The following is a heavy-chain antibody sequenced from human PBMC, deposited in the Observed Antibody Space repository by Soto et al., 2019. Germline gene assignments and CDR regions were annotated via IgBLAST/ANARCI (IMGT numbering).Heavy chain of an antibody. CDR2: IYPGDSDT. D-gene: IGHD2-2*01. CDR3: ARSVVVPTVYYYYMDV. J-gene: IGHJ6*03. V-gene: IGHV5-51*01. CDR1: GYSFTSYW. Sequence: GESLKISCKGSGYSFTSYWIGWVRQMPGKGLEWMGIIYPGDSDTRYSPSFQGQVTISADKSISTAYLQWSSLKASDTAMYYCARSVVVPTVYYYYMDVWGKGTTVTVSS.